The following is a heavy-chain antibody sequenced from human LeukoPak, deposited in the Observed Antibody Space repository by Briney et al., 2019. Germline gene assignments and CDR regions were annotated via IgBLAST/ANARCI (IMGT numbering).Heavy chain of an antibody. CDR3: ARDSPYYYGSGL. D-gene: IGHD3-10*01. CDR2: MNPNSGNT. V-gene: IGHV1-8*01. Sequence: ASVKVSCKASGYTFTSYDINWVRQATGQGLEWMGWMNPNSGNTDYAQKFQGRVTMTRNTSISTAYMELSSLRSEDTAVYYCARDSPYYYGSGLWGQGTMVTVSS. CDR1: GYTFTSYD. J-gene: IGHJ3*01.